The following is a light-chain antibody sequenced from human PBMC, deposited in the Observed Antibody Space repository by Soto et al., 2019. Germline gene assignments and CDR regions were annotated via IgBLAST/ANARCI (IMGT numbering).Light chain of an antibody. CDR1: SSDVGSYNL. CDR2: EGS. CDR3: CSYAGSSSV. Sequence: QSVLTQPASVSGSPGQSITISCTGTSSDVGSYNLVSWYQQHPGKAPKLMIYEGSKGPSGVSNRFSGSKSGNTASLTISGLQAEDEADYYCCSYAGSSSVFGGGTKLTVL. V-gene: IGLV2-23*01. J-gene: IGLJ2*01.